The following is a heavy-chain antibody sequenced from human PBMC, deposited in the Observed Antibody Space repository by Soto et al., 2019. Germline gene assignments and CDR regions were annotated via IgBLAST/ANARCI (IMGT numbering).Heavy chain of an antibody. Sequence: QVQLVESGGGVVQPGRSLRLSCAASGFTFSSYGMHWVRQAPGKGLEWVAVISYDGSNKYYADSVKGRFTISRDNSKNTLYLQMNSLRAEDTAVYYCAKEGYYYDSSGYYKDDFDYWGQGTLVTVSS. J-gene: IGHJ4*02. CDR1: GFTFSSYG. D-gene: IGHD3-22*01. V-gene: IGHV3-30*18. CDR2: ISYDGSNK. CDR3: AKEGYYYDSSGYYKDDFDY.